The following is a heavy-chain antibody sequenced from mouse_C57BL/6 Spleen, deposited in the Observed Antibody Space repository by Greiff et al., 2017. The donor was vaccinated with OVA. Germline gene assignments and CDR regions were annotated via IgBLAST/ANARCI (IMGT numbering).Heavy chain of an antibody. CDR1: GYTFTSYW. D-gene: IGHD2-2*01. CDR2: IDPSDSET. J-gene: IGHJ3*01. CDR3: ARGMVTTPWFAY. Sequence: QLQQPGAELVRPGSSVKLSCKASGYTFTSYWMHWVKQRPIQGLEWIGNIDPSDSETHYNQKFKDKATLTVDKSSSTAYMQLSSLTSEDSAVYYCARGMVTTPWFAYWGQGTLVTVSA. V-gene: IGHV1-52*01.